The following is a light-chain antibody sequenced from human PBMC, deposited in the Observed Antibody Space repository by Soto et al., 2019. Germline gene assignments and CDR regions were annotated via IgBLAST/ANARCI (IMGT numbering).Light chain of an antibody. J-gene: IGKJ1*01. CDR1: QGIGNW. V-gene: IGKV1-27*01. CDR3: QKYDSAPT. Sequence: DIQMTQSPSSVSASVGDRVTITCRASQGIGNWLAWYQQKPGKAPKILIYSASTLQDGVPSRFSGSGSGTDFTLTISSLQPEDVASYYCQKYDSAPTFGPGTKVDIK. CDR2: SAS.